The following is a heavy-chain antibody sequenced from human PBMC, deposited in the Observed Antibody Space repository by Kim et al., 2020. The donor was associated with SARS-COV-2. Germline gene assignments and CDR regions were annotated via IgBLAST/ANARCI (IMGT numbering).Heavy chain of an antibody. J-gene: IGHJ4*02. CDR3: ATWGAAAPPDY. Sequence: PTYAQGFTGRFGFSLDTSVSTAYLQISSLKAEDTAVYYCATWGAAAPPDYWGQGTLVTVSS. D-gene: IGHD6-13*01. V-gene: IGHV7-4-1*02. CDR2: P.